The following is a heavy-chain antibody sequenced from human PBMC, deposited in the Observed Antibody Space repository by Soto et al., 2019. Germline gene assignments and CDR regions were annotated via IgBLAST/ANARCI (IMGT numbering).Heavy chain of an antibody. CDR1: GGTFSSSA. V-gene: IGHV1-69*12. D-gene: IGHD4-4*01. CDR3: ARDNDRLQLGGNYYYILDV. J-gene: IGHJ6*02. Sequence: QVQLVQSGAERKEPGSWVKVSCKTSGGTFSSSAISWLRQAPGQGLEWMGGIIPLFRTPDYAQKFQGRVTIAADESTSTAYMELSSLRSEDTAVYYCARDNDRLQLGGNYYYILDVWGQGTTITVSS. CDR2: IIPLFRTP.